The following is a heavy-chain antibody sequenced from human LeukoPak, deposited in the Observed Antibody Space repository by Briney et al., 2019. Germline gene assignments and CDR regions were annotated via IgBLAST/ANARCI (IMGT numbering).Heavy chain of an antibody. CDR2: IRGRGGST. V-gene: IGHV3-23*01. J-gene: IGHJ4*02. Sequence: GGSLRPSCAASGFTFRSYGMGWVRPAPGKGLEWVSAIRGRGGSTYYADSVKGRFTIARDNSKNTLYLQMNSLRAEDTAVYYCARGRPENYVILTGSSYGFDYWGQGTLVTVSS. CDR1: GFTFRSYG. D-gene: IGHD3-9*01. CDR3: ARGRPENYVILTGSSYGFDY.